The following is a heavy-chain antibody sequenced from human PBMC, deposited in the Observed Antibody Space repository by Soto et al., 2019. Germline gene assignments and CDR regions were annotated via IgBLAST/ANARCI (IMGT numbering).Heavy chain of an antibody. D-gene: IGHD1-26*01. J-gene: IGHJ4*02. Sequence: QAQLEESGGGVVQPGTSLRLSCSASPFSFSSSGMHWVRQPPGKGLEWVAAIWDDGGNKYYADSVRGRFTISRDNSKNTLFLQMNSLRAEDTALYYCARSSGSYFAAFYDTWGQGTLVSVSS. CDR3: ARSSGSYFAAFYDT. V-gene: IGHV3-33*01. CDR2: IWDDGGNK. CDR1: PFSFSSSG.